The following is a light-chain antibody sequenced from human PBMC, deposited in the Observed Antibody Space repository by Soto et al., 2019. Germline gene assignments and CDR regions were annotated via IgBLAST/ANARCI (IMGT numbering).Light chain of an antibody. J-gene: IGKJ2*01. CDR3: QQYNHYLSYT. CDR2: DAS. CDR1: QSVSRW. Sequence: DIQITQSPSTLSASVGDRVTITCRATQSVSRWLAWYQQKPGRAPKLLIYDASTLESGVPSRFSGGGSGTQFSLTISSLQPEDFATYYCQQYNHYLSYTFGQGTKLQIK. V-gene: IGKV1-5*01.